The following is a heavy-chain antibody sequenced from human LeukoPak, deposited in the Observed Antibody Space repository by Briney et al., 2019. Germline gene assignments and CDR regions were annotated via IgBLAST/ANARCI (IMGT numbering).Heavy chain of an antibody. Sequence: SETLSLTCTVSGGSISGYYWTWIPQPPGKGLEWIGYIYYSGSTDYNPSLKSRVSISVDTSKNQFSLKLSSVTAADTAVYYCARDRSEFDYWGQGTLVTVSS. CDR2: IYYSGST. V-gene: IGHV4-59*01. CDR3: ARDRSEFDY. CDR1: GGSISGYY. J-gene: IGHJ4*02.